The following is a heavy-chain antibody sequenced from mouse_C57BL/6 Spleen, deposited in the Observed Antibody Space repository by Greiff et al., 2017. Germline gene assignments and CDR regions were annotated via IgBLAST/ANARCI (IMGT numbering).Heavy chain of an antibody. CDR2: IHPNSGST. CDR3: ARTARDYSNSFDY. V-gene: IGHV1-64*01. J-gene: IGHJ2*01. Sequence: LLESGAELVKPGASVKLSCKASGYTFTSYWMHWVKQRPGQGLEWIGMIHPNSGSTNYNEKFKSKATLTVDKSSSTAYMLRSSLTSEDAAVYYCARTARDYSNSFDYWGQGTTLTVSS. D-gene: IGHD2-5*01. CDR1: GYTFTSYW.